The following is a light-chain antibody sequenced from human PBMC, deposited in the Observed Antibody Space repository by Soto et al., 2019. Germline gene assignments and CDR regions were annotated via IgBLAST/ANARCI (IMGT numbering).Light chain of an antibody. CDR2: RDN. CDR3: GSWDSSLSADV. Sequence: QSVLTQPPSASGTPGQRVTISCSGRSSDIGSNTVNWYQQLPGTAPKLLIYRDNHRPSGIPDRFSGSKSGTSASLDISGLQSGDEADYYCGSWDSSLSADVFGTGTKLTVL. J-gene: IGLJ1*01. CDR1: SSDIGSNT. V-gene: IGLV1-44*01.